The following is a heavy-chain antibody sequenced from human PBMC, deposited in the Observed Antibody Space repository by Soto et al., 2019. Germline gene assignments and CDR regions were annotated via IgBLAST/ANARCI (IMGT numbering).Heavy chain of an antibody. D-gene: IGHD2-15*01. CDR2: INPSDGGT. J-gene: IGHJ5*02. CDR1: GYSFTRYY. CDR3: ARKYSSGGTCGVDP. V-gene: IGHV1-46*01. Sequence: QVQLVQSGAEVKRPGASAKVSCKASGYSFTRYYMHWVRQAPGQGLEWMAIINPSDGGTTYAQKFQGRVTMTRDTFTSTVYMELSSLRSEDTAVYYCARKYSSGGTCGVDPWGQGTLVTVSS.